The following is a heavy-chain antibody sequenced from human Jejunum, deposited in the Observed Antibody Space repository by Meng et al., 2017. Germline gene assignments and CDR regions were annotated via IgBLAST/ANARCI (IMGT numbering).Heavy chain of an antibody. CDR2: TYYRSKWYI. Sequence: QIQLQQSGPGLVKPSQTPSPTFAISGDSVSSNSAGWNWIRQSPSRGLEWLGRTYYRSKWYIDYAVSVKSRITINPDTSKNQFSLHLNSVTPEDTAVYYCAGGGLVRSTRGYFDYWGQGTLVTVSS. CDR1: GDSVSSNSAG. CDR3: AGGGLVRSTRGYFDY. J-gene: IGHJ4*02. D-gene: IGHD1-26*01. V-gene: IGHV6-1*01.